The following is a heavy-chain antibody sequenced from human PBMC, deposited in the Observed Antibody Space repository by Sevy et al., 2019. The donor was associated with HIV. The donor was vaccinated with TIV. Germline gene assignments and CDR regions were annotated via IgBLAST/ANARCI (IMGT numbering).Heavy chain of an antibody. CDR2: IYYSGST. CDR1: GGSISSYY. J-gene: IGHJ6*03. V-gene: IGHV4-59*08. CDR3: ARLQAPYYYYYMDV. Sequence: SETLSLTCTVSGGSISSYYWSWIRQPPGKGLEWIGYIYYSGSTNYNPSLQSRVTISVDTSKNQFSLKLSSVTAADTAVYYCARLQAPYYYYYMDVWGKGTTATVSS. D-gene: IGHD4-4*01.